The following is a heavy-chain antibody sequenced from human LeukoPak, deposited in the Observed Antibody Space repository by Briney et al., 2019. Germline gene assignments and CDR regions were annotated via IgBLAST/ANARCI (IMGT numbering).Heavy chain of an antibody. V-gene: IGHV3-30*03. J-gene: IGHJ6*02. CDR2: ISSDGNDK. CDR3: ARALRPRITMVRGVINGMDV. Sequence: GGSLRLSCAASGVTFSSYGMHWVRQASGKGLEWVALISSDGNDKLYGDSVKGRFTISRDDSKSTLYLHMNSLRAEDTAVYYCARALRPRITMVRGVINGMDVWGQGTTVTVSS. D-gene: IGHD3-10*01. CDR1: GVTFSSYG.